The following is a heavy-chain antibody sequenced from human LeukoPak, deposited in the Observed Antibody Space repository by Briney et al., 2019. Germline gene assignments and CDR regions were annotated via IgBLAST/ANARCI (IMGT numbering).Heavy chain of an antibody. CDR1: GFTFSSYA. CDR3: ASAFDY. V-gene: IGHV3-30*04. Sequence: WGSLRLSCAASGFTFSSYAMHRVSQAPGKGLEWVAVISYDGSNKYYADSVKGRFTISRDNSKNTLYLQMNSLRAEDTAVYYCASAFDYWGQGTLVTVSS. CDR2: ISYDGSNK. J-gene: IGHJ4*02.